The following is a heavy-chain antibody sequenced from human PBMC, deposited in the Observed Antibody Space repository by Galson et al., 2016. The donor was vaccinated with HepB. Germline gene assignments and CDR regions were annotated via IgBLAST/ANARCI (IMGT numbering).Heavy chain of an antibody. J-gene: IGHJ5*02. CDR3: AKDMRNIVELIDVILA. V-gene: IGHV3-7*03. D-gene: IGHD2-21*01. Sequence: SLRLSCAASGFILNSDWMNWVRQTPGKGLEWVANIRADGSVQYYVDSVRGRFTVSRDNSKTTVYLQMNSLRTEDTAIYYCAKDMRNIVELIDVILAWGQGTPVTVS. CDR1: GFILNSDW. CDR2: IRADGSVQ.